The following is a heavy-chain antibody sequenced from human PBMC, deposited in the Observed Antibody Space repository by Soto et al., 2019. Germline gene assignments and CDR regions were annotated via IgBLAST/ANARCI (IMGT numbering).Heavy chain of an antibody. V-gene: IGHV1-18*04. CDR2: TSTHIAHT. Sequence: QVQLVQSGAEVKKPGASVKVACKASGYIFTNYGITWVRQAPGHVLEWVGWTSTHIAHTYYAQNFQGRVIITTDPSTSTAYMELTGLRPDDAALYYCARVLIAERAYDYWGQGTLVTVSS. J-gene: IGHJ4*02. CDR3: ARVLIAERAYDY. D-gene: IGHD3-16*02. CDR1: GYIFTNYG.